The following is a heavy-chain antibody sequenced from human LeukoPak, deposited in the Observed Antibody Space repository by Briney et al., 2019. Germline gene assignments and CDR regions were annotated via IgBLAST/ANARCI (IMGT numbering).Heavy chain of an antibody. J-gene: IGHJ6*02. CDR2: ISYDGSNK. CDR3: AKVAARPDYYYGMDV. V-gene: IGHV3-30*18. CDR1: GFIVTNAW. Sequence: QTGGSLRLSCAASGFIVTNAWMNWVRQAPGKGLEWVAVISYDGSNKYYADSVKGRFTISRDNSKNTLYLQMNSLRAEDTAVYYCAKVAARPDYYYGMDVWGQGTTVTVSS. D-gene: IGHD6-6*01.